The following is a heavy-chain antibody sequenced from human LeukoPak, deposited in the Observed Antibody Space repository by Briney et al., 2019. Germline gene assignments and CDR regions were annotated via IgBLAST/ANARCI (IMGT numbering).Heavy chain of an antibody. J-gene: IGHJ5*02. CDR2: INSSGSS. V-gene: IGHV4-4*07. Sequence: SETLSLTCTVSGGSISTYYWSWIRQAAGKGLEWIGRINSSGSSNYNASLRSRVTMSVDTSKNQFSLNLSSVTAADTAVYYCARSSSGSYGWFDPWGQGTLVTVSS. D-gene: IGHD1-26*01. CDR3: ARSSSGSYGWFDP. CDR1: GGSISTYY.